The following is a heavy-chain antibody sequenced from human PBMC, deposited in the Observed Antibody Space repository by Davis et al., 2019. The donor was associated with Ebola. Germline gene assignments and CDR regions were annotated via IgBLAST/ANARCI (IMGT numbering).Heavy chain of an antibody. Sequence: GGSLRLSCVASGLTFSRYGMHWVRQIPGKGLEWVAFIWFDGRNAHYIDSVKGRFTISRDNSKNTLYLQMNSLRAEDTAVYYCAKEATYFAALYYYGMDVWGQGTTVTVSS. D-gene: IGHD3-9*01. CDR3: AKEATYFAALYYYGMDV. V-gene: IGHV3-30*02. CDR1: GLTFSRYG. J-gene: IGHJ6*02. CDR2: IWFDGRNA.